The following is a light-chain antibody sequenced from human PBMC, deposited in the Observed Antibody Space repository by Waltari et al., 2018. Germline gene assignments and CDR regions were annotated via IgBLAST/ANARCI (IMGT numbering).Light chain of an antibody. CDR3: QQYDNSQWA. J-gene: IGKJ1*01. CDR2: GAS. Sequence: DIVLTQSPGTLSLSPGETATLSCRASQRVSGDYLAWYQQKPGQAPRLLIYGASSRANGIPDRFSGSGSETDFTLTINRLEPDDFAVYYCQQYDNSQWAFGQGTTVQFK. V-gene: IGKV3-20*01. CDR1: QRVSGDY.